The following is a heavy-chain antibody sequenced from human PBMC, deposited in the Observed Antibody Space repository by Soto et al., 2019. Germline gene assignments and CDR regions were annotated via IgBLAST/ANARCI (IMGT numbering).Heavy chain of an antibody. CDR1: GYSFTSYW. Sequence: GESLKLSCKGSGYSFTSYWIGWVRQMPGKGLEWMGVIYHGDSDTRYSPSFQGQVTISADKSINTPYLQGSSLKASDTAMYYCARHVTRQLTPYYFDYWGQGTLVTVSS. D-gene: IGHD2-15*01. J-gene: IGHJ4*02. CDR3: ARHVTRQLTPYYFDY. V-gene: IGHV5-51*01. CDR2: IYHGDSDT.